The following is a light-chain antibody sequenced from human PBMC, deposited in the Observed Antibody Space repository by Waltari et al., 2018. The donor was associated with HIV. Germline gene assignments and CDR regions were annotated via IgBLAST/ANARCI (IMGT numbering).Light chain of an antibody. CDR2: WAS. Sequence: DIVMTQSPDSLVVSLGDRATINCKSSQSVLYSSNNKNYLAWYQQKPGQPPKLLIYWASTRESGVPDRFSGSGSGTDFTLTISSLQAEDVAVYYCQQYYSTPPTFGQGTKVEIK. V-gene: IGKV4-1*01. J-gene: IGKJ1*01. CDR3: QQYYSTPPT. CDR1: QSVLYSSNNKNY.